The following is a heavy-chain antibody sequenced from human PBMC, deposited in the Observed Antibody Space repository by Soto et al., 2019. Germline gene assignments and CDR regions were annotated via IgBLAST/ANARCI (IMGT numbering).Heavy chain of an antibody. V-gene: IGHV5-51*01. CDR2: IYPGDSDT. J-gene: IGHJ6*02. Sequence: GESLKISCKGSGYSFTTYWIGWVRQMPGKGLEWMGIIYPGDSDTRYSPSFQGQVTISVDKSISTAYLQWSSLKASDTAMYYCARSKRGAYSSGWYSLSGYYNYGIDVWGQGTKVTGSS. CDR3: ARSKRGAYSSGWYSLSGYYNYGIDV. CDR1: GYSFTTYW. D-gene: IGHD6-19*01.